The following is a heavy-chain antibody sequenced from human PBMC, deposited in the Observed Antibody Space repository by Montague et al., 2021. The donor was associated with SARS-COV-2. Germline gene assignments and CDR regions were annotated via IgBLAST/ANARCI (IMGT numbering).Heavy chain of an antibody. J-gene: IGHJ4*02. CDR1: GGSFGDDH. CDR2: ISQSGRT. CDR3: ARGHLSVSMIVVVFTSASYSFDY. D-gene: IGHD3-22*01. Sequence: SETLSLTCAVYGGSFGDDHWSWIRQPPGKGLEWIGNISQSGRTNYNPSLKSRVTISVDTSKNQFSLKLTSVTAADTGLYFCARGHLSVSMIVVVFTSASYSFDYWGQGARVTVSS. V-gene: IGHV4-34*01.